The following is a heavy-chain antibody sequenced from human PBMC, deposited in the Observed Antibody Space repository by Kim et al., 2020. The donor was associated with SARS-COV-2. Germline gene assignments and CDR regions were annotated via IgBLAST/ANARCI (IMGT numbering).Heavy chain of an antibody. CDR2: INPNSGGT. Sequence: ASVKVSCKASGYTFTGYYMHWVRQAPGQGLEWMGRINPNSGGTNYAQKFQGRVTMTRDTSISTAYMELSRLRSDDTAVYYCARLATGAARPIDYWGQGTLVTVSS. CDR1: GYTFTGYY. D-gene: IGHD6-6*01. CDR3: ARLATGAARPIDY. V-gene: IGHV1-2*06. J-gene: IGHJ4*02.